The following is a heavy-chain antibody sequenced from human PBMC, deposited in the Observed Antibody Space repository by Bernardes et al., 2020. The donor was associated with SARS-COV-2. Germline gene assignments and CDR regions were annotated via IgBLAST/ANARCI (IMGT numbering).Heavy chain of an antibody. CDR1: GGSFRGNY. CDR3: ARGRDIVKMVYASYFFDY. V-gene: IGHV4-34*01. D-gene: IGHD2-8*01. CDR2: INQRGSI. Sequence: SDTLSLSCAVYGGSFRGNYWSWIQKRPGRGLQYIGEINQRGSINYNPSLKSRVTISADTSKNQFTLKLSSVTAADTAVYYCARGRDIVKMVYASYFFDYWGQGTRVTVSS. J-gene: IGHJ4*02.